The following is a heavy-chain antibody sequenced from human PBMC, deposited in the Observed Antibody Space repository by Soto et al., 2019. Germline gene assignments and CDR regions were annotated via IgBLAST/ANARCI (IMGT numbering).Heavy chain of an antibody. CDR3: ARVERGTATTVVDAFDI. CDR2: MSHSGGT. D-gene: IGHD1-1*01. J-gene: IGHJ3*02. CDR1: GGFVTSGSYY. Sequence: QVQLQQWGAGLLKPSETLSLTCAVYGGFVTSGSYYWSWMRQPPGKGLEWIGEMSHSGGTHFNPSLKSRVTISVDTSKNQFTLKRSSVTAAGTALYYCARVERGTATTVVDAFDIWGPGTMVTVSS. V-gene: IGHV4-34*01.